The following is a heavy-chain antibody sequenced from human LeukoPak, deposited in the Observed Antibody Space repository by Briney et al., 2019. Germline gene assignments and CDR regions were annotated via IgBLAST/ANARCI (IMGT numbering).Heavy chain of an antibody. CDR2: MTHDGSDE. J-gene: IGHJ4*02. CDR3: AKGDLED. V-gene: IGHV3-7*01. CDR1: GFTVNYW. Sequence: GGSLRLSCAASGFTVNYWMSWARQAPGKGLEWVATMTHDGSDEYYLDSVKGRFTISRDSAKNSIYLQMNSLRVEDTSTYYCAKGDLEDWGQGTLVTVSS.